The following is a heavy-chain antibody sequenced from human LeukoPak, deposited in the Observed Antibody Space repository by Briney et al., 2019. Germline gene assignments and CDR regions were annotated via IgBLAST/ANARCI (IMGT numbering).Heavy chain of an antibody. Sequence: SETLSLTCAVYGGSFSGYYWSWIRQPPGKGLEWIGEINHSGSTNYNPSLKSRVTISVDTSKNQFSLKLSSVTAADTAVYYCARVPGYSSGWYTLEHGRNYSDYWGQGTLVTVSS. CDR2: INHSGST. J-gene: IGHJ4*02. CDR3: ARVPGYSSGWYTLEHGRNYSDY. CDR1: GGSFSGYY. V-gene: IGHV4-34*01. D-gene: IGHD6-19*01.